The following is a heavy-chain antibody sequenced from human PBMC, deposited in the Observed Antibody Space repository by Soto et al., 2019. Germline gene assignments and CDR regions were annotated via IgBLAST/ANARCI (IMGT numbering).Heavy chain of an antibody. CDR1: GYTFTSYG. J-gene: IGHJ6*02. V-gene: IGHV1-18*01. D-gene: IGHD2-15*01. CDR2: ISAYNGNT. CDR3: ASLVVVAADYYYYGMDV. Sequence: ASVKVSCKASGYTFTSYGISWVRQAPGQGLEWMGWISAYNGNTNYAQKLQGRVTMTTDTSTSTAYMELRSLRSDDTAVYYCASLVVVAADYYYYGMDVWGQGTTVTVSS.